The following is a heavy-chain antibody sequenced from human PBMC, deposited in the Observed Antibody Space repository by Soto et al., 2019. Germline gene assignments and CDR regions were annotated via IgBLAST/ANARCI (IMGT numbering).Heavy chain of an antibody. CDR2: IYYSGST. J-gene: IGHJ4*02. CDR1: GGSISSGGYY. D-gene: IGHD3-10*01. Sequence: QVQLQESGPGLVKPSQTLSLTCTVSGGSISSGGYYWSWIRQHPGKGLEWIGYIYYSGSTYYNPSLKGGVTISVDTSKNQFSLKLSSVTAADTAVYYCARAPWFGEERRGLGLDYWGQGTLVTVSS. V-gene: IGHV4-31*03. CDR3: ARAPWFGEERRGLGLDY.